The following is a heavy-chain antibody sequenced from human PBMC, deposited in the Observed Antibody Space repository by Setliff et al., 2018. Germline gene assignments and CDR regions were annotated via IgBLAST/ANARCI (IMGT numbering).Heavy chain of an antibody. CDR1: GGSISSGSYY. CDR3: ARHKSNGSGSYPSLYMDV. D-gene: IGHD3-10*01. V-gene: IGHV4-39*01. J-gene: IGHJ6*03. Sequence: PSETLSLTCTVSGGSISSGSYYWGWIRQPPRKGLEWIGSIHYSGSTYYNPALESRITMSVDTSNNRFSLKLTSVTAADTAVYYCARHKSNGSGSYPSLYMDVWGKGIMVTVSS. CDR2: IHYSGST.